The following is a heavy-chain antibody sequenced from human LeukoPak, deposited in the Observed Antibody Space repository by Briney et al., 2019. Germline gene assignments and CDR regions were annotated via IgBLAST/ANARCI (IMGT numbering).Heavy chain of an antibody. Sequence: NPSETLSLTCAVYGGSFSGYYWSWIRQPPGKGLEWIGEINHSGSTNYNPSLKSRVTISVDTSKNQFSLKLSSVTAADTAVYYCAIEYYYDSAIPGGAFDIWGQGTMVTVSS. CDR1: GGSFSGYY. D-gene: IGHD3-22*01. J-gene: IGHJ3*02. CDR3: AIEYYYDSAIPGGAFDI. V-gene: IGHV4-34*01. CDR2: INHSGST.